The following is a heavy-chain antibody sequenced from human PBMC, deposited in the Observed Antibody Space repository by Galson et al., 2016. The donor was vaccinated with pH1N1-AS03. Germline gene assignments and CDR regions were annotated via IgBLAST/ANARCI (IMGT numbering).Heavy chain of an antibody. CDR1: GYRFTNYW. Sequence: QSGAEVKKPGESLKISCKGSGYRFTNYWIGWVRQMPGKGLEWMGIIYPGNSDSRYNKSFQGQVTISDDTSISTVYLQWSSLQASDTAMYYCTRPRLNYFDNWGQGTLVTVSS. CDR3: TRPRLNYFDN. CDR2: IYPGNSDS. V-gene: IGHV5-51*03. J-gene: IGHJ4*02. D-gene: IGHD3-16*01.